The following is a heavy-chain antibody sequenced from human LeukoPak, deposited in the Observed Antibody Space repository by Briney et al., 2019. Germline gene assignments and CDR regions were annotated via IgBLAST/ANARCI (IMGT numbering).Heavy chain of an antibody. Sequence: GESLRLSCAASGFPFSSYAMSWVRQAPGKGLEWVSTISNSDDSTYYADSVKGRFTISRDNSENTLFLRMNSLRAEDTAVYYCAKATGYLLWGQGTLVTVSS. CDR1: GFPFSSYA. J-gene: IGHJ4*02. CDR3: AKATGYLL. CDR2: ISNSDDST. V-gene: IGHV3-23*01. D-gene: IGHD1-14*01.